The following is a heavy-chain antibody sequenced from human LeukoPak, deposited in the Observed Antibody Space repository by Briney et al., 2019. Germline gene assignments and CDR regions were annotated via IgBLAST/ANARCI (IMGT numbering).Heavy chain of an antibody. V-gene: IGHV4-39*07. Sequence: PSETLSLTCTVSGGSISSSSYYWGWIRQPPGKGLEWIGSIYYSGSTYYNPSLKSRVTISVDTSKNQFSLKLSSVTAADTAVYYCAREPPRSGPWYFDLWGRGTLVTVSS. CDR3: AREPPRSGPWYFDL. CDR1: GGSISSSSYY. J-gene: IGHJ2*01. D-gene: IGHD2-15*01. CDR2: IYYSGST.